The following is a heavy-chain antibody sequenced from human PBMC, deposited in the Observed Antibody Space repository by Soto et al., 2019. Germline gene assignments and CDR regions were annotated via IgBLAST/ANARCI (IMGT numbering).Heavy chain of an antibody. D-gene: IGHD3-10*01. CDR3: ARDSTGSGLDYGMDV. CDR2: ISSDSIYT. J-gene: IGHJ6*02. CDR1: GFTFNDHY. V-gene: IGHV3-11*06. Sequence: QVQLVESGVGLVKPGGSLRLSCAASGFTFNDHYMTWIRQAPGKGLEWVSFISSDSIYTNSADSVKGRFTISRDNAKNLLYLQMSSLRVEDTAVYYCARDSTGSGLDYGMDVWGQGTTVAVSS.